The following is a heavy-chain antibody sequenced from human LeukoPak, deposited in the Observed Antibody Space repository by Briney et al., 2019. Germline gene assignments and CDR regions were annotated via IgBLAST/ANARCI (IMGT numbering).Heavy chain of an antibody. CDR3: AALQDRDGYNP. Sequence: ASVKVSCKASGFTFTSSAMQWVRQARGQRLEWIGWIVVGSGNTNYAQKFQERVTITRDMSTSTANMELSSLRSEDTAVYYCAALQDRDGYNPWGQGTLVTVSS. D-gene: IGHD5-24*01. CDR2: IVVGSGNT. CDR1: GFTFTSSA. V-gene: IGHV1-58*02. J-gene: IGHJ5*02.